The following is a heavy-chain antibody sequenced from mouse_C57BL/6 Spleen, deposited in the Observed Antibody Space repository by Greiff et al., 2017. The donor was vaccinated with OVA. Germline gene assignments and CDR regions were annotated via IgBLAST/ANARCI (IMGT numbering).Heavy chain of an antibody. J-gene: IGHJ1*03. CDR3: AVTGLYWYFDV. D-gene: IGHD4-1*01. V-gene: IGHV1-64*01. Sequence: QVQLQQPGAELVKPGASVKLSCKASGYTFTSYWMHWVKQRPGQGLEWIGMIHPNSGSTNYNEKFKSKATLTVDKSSSTAYMQLSSLTSEDSAVYYCAVTGLYWYFDVWGTGTTVTVSS. CDR2: IHPNSGST. CDR1: GYTFTSYW.